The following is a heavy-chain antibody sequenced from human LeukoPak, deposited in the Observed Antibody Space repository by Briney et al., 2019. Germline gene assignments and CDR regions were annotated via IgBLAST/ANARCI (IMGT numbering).Heavy chain of an antibody. Sequence: GGSLRLSCAASGFTFSSYGMHWVRQAPGKGLEWVAVISYDGSNKYYADSVKGRFTISRDNSKHPLYLQMNSLRAEDTAVYYCGKEEVRGVYYFDYWGQGTLVTVSS. J-gene: IGHJ4*02. V-gene: IGHV3-30*18. CDR3: GKEEVRGVYYFDY. D-gene: IGHD3-10*01. CDR2: ISYDGSNK. CDR1: GFTFSSYG.